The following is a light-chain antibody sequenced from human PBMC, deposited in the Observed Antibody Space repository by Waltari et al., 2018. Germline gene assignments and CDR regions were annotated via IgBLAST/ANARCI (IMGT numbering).Light chain of an antibody. CDR2: EVI. CDR1: SSDVGGYDF. Sequence: QSALTPRASVSGSAGHSITISCTATSSDVGGYDFVFWYQLHPGKDPKLMVYEVINRPTGLSNRISGAKSGNTASLTISGLQAEDEADYYCSSYTTSTTWVFGGGTKLTVL. V-gene: IGLV2-14*01. J-gene: IGLJ3*02. CDR3: SSYTTSTTWV.